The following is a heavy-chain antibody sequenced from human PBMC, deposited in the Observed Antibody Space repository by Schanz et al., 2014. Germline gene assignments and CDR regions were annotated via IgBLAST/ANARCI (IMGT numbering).Heavy chain of an antibody. Sequence: EADLVESGGGLIQRGESLRLSCSASGFSFSSYSMNWVRQAPGKGLEWVSGISGSGGSTYYADSVKGRFTISRDNSKNTLYLQMNSLRAEDTAVYYCAKDLLYGAPMPLNHLDYWGQGTLVTVSS. V-gene: IGHV3-23*04. CDR3: AKDLLYGAPMPLNHLDY. CDR2: ISGSGGST. D-gene: IGHD2-2*01. CDR1: GFSFSSYS. J-gene: IGHJ4*02.